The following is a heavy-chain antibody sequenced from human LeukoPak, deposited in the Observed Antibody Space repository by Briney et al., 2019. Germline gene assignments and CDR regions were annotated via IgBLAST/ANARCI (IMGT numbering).Heavy chain of an antibody. CDR3: AKGGRVTLGIFDY. CDR1: GFTFSGFY. D-gene: IGHD1-26*01. J-gene: IGHJ4*02. V-gene: IGHV3-11*01. Sequence: GGSLRLSCAASGFTFSGFYMTWIRQAPGKGLEWVSYISSSGSIIYYTDSVKGRFTISRDNAKNSLSLQMNSLRAEDTAVYYCAKGGRVTLGIFDYWGQGTLVTVSS. CDR2: ISSSGSII.